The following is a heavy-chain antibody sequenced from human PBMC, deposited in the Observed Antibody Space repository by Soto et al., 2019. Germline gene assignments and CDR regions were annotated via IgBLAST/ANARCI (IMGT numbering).Heavy chain of an antibody. V-gene: IGHV4-34*01. CDR3: ARKAEDIVVVPAAISAFDI. CDR2: INHSGST. J-gene: IGHJ3*02. CDR1: GGSFSGYY. D-gene: IGHD2-2*01. Sequence: QVQLQQWGAGLLKPSETLSLTCAVYGGSFSGYYWSWIRQPPGKGLEWIGEINHSGSTNYNPSLKSRVTISVDTSKNQCSLKLSSVTAADTAVYYCARKAEDIVVVPAAISAFDIWGQGTMVTVSS.